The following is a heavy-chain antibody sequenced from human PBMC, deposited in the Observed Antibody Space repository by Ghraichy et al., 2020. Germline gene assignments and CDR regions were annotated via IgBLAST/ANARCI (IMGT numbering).Heavy chain of an antibody. D-gene: IGHD3-22*01. J-gene: IGHJ4*02. CDR2: ISGSGGST. V-gene: IGHV3-23*01. CDR1: GFTFSSYA. CDR3: AKEAVILSHFFDY. Sequence: GESLNISCAASGFTFSSYAMSWVRQAPGKGLEWVSAISGSGGSTYYADSVKGRFTISRDNSKNTLYLQMNSLRAEDTAVYYCAKEAVILSHFFDYWGQGTLVTVSS.